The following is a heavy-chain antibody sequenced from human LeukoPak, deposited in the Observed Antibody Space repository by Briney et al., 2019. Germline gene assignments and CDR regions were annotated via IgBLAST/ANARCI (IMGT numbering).Heavy chain of an antibody. J-gene: IGHJ4*02. D-gene: IGHD5/OR15-5a*01. CDR3: TKDIGERGYSVH. V-gene: IGHV3-48*03. Sequence: GGSLRLSCAASGFTFSSYEMNWVRQAPGKGLEWVSYISSGGSTVYYADSVKGRFTISRDNAKNSLYLQMNSLRTDDTALYYCTKDIGERGYSVHWGQGTLVTVSS. CDR2: ISSGGSTV. CDR1: GFTFSSYE.